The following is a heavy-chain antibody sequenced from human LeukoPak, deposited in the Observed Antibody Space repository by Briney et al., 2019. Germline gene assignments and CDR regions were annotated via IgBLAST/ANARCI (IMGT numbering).Heavy chain of an antibody. D-gene: IGHD5-24*01. CDR1: QFTFSSYE. Sequence: GGSLRLSCEASQFTFSSYEMNWVRQAPGKGLEWVSYISSGGRTIYYADSVKGRFTISRDNAKNSLYLQMNSLRAEDTAVYYCARDTWGRDAYTPFDFWGQGTLVTVSS. J-gene: IGHJ4*02. V-gene: IGHV3-48*03. CDR2: ISSGGRTI. CDR3: ARDTWGRDAYTPFDF.